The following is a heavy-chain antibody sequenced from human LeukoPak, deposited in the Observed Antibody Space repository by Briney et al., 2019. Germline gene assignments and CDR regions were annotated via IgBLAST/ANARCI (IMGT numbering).Heavy chain of an antibody. J-gene: IGHJ4*02. CDR3: ARRRGDQEFYYFDN. V-gene: IGHV3-64*01. CDR2: ITSNGNSA. Sequence: GGSLRLSCAASGFTFSTYPMHLARQAPGKGLEYVAAITSNGNSAYYANSVKGRFTISRDNSKNTLYLQIGSLTDKDMYEYYCARRRGDQEFYYFDNWGQGTLVTVSS. CDR1: GFTFSTYP. D-gene: IGHD4-17*01.